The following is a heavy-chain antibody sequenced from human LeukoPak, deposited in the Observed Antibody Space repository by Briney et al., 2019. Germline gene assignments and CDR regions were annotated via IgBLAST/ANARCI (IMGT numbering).Heavy chain of an antibody. V-gene: IGHV3-30*02. CDR3: AKDDSSGLDY. Sequence: GGSLRLSCAASGFIFSNYGIHWVRQAPGKGLEWVAFIRYDGSNKNYADSVKGRFTISRDNSKNTLYLQMNSLRPEDTAVYYCAKDDSSGLDYWGQGTLVTVSS. D-gene: IGHD6-19*01. J-gene: IGHJ4*02. CDR2: IRYDGSNK. CDR1: GFIFSNYG.